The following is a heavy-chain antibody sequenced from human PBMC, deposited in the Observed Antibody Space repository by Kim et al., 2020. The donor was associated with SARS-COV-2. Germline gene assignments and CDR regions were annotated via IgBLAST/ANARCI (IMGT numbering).Heavy chain of an antibody. V-gene: IGHV3-33*01. J-gene: IGHJ4*01. D-gene: IGHD1-26*01. CDR2: IWYDGSNK. CDR1: GFTFSSYG. Sequence: GGSLRLSCAASGFTFSSYGMHWVRQAPGKGLEWVAVIWYDGSNKDYADSVRGRFTISRDDSKNTLYLQMNSLRAEDTARYYCATDYQSGYSGSYLDYWG. CDR3: ATDYQSGYSGSYLDY.